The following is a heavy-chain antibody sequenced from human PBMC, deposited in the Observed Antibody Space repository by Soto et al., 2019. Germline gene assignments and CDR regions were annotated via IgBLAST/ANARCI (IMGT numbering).Heavy chain of an antibody. V-gene: IGHV1-3*01. Sequence: ASVKVSCKASGYTFTSYAIHWVRQAPGQRLEWMGWINAGNGNTKYSQKFQGRATITRDTSASTANVEVSSLRSEDTAVYYCARDQGGGYSGYHNMDVWGKGTTVTVSS. CDR3: ARDQGGGYSGYHNMDV. CDR1: GYTFTSYA. D-gene: IGHD5-12*01. CDR2: INAGNGNT. J-gene: IGHJ6*03.